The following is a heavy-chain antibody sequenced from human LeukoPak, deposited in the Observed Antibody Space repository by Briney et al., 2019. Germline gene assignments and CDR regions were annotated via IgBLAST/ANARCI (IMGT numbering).Heavy chain of an antibody. J-gene: IGHJ4*02. Sequence: SETLSLTCTVSGGSISNSYWSWLRQPPGKGLEWIGYIYYSGSTNYNPSLTSRVTISLDTSKNQFSLKLSSVTAADTAVYYCATDNSYGSGSYYTWGQGTLVTVSS. CDR3: ATDNSYGSGSYYT. CDR1: GGSISNSY. CDR2: IYYSGST. V-gene: IGHV4-4*08. D-gene: IGHD3-10*01.